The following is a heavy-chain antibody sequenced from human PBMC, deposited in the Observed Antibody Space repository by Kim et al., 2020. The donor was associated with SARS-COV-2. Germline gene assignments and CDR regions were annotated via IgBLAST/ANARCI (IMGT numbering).Heavy chain of an antibody. Sequence: ASVKVSCKASGYTFTRYDMHWVRQAPGQGLEWMGKINPGGGSTSYAQTFQGRVTMARDMSTNTVYMELSSLRSEDTAVYFCAREGNSGLYYFDSWGQGTLVTVSS. CDR1: GYTFTRYD. CDR3: AREGNSGLYYFDS. J-gene: IGHJ4*02. D-gene: IGHD7-27*01. CDR2: INPGGGST. V-gene: IGHV1-46*01.